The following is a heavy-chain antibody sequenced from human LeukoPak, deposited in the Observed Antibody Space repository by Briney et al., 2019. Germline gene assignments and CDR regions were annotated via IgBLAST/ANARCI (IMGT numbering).Heavy chain of an antibody. V-gene: IGHV3-21*01. Sequence: GGSLRLSCAASGFTFSSYSMNWVRQAPGKGLEWVSSISSSSSYIYYADSVKGRFTISRDNAKNSLYLQMNSLRAEDTAVYYCARLMSIAARTFDYWGQGTLVTVPS. CDR2: ISSSSSYI. D-gene: IGHD6-6*01. J-gene: IGHJ4*02. CDR3: ARLMSIAARTFDY. CDR1: GFTFSSYS.